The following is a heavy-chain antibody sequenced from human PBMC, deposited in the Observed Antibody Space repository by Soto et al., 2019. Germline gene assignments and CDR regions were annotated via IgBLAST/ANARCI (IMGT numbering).Heavy chain of an antibody. D-gene: IGHD1-1*01. CDR3: ARTLPNRQLFDS. CDR2: IYNSGRY. V-gene: IGHV4-59*01. CDR1: GGFI. Sequence: SETLSLTCTVSGGFIWGWIRQCPDKGLEWIGYIYNSGRYNYNPSLESRLTISIDTSKNQFSLRLASVTAADTAVYYCARTLPNRQLFDSWSQGTLVTVSS. J-gene: IGHJ4*02.